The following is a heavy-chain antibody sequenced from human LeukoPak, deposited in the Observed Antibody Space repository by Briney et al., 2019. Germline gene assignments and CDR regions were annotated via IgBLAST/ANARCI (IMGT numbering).Heavy chain of an antibody. J-gene: IGHJ4*02. D-gene: IGHD3-22*01. V-gene: IGHV3-30*02. CDR3: VNGKYYFDNSGYPL. CDR1: GFTFSSYG. Sequence: PGGSLRLSCAASGFTFSSYGMHWVRQAPGKGLEWVTFIQSDGSHKYYADSVKGRFTISRDNSKNTLYLQMNSLRAEDTAVYYCVNGKYYFDNSGYPLWGQGTLVTVSS. CDR2: IQSDGSHK.